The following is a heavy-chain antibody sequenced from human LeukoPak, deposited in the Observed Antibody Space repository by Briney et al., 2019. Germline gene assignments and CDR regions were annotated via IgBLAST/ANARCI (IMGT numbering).Heavy chain of an antibody. J-gene: IGHJ4*02. V-gene: IGHV3-7*05. CDR1: GFTLSSFW. Sequence: GGSLRLSCGASGFTLSSFWMSWVRQAPGKGLEWVANIKQDGSEKYFVDSVKGRFTISRDNAKNSLYLQMNSLRAEDTAVYYCAKDWGYWGQGTLVTVSS. D-gene: IGHD3-16*01. CDR3: AKDWGY. CDR2: IKQDGSEK.